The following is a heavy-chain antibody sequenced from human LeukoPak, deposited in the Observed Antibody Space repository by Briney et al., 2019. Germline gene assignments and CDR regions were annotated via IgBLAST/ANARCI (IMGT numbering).Heavy chain of an antibody. CDR2: ISSSSSYI. J-gene: IGHJ4*02. D-gene: IGHD4-17*01. Sequence: GGSLRLSCVDSGFTFSTYSMNWVRQAPGKGLEWVSSISSSSSYIYYGDSVKGRFTISRDNAKNSLYLQMNSLRAEDTAVYYCARSLRGFDYWGQGTLVTVSS. CDR3: ARSLRGFDY. V-gene: IGHV3-21*01. CDR1: GFTFSTYS.